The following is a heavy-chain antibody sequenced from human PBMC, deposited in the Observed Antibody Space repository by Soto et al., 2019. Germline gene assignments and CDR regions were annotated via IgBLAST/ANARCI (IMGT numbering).Heavy chain of an antibody. Sequence: GSLRLSCAASGFTFSSYSMNWVRQAPGKGLEWVSSISSSSSYIYYADSVKGRFTISRDNAKNSLYLQMNSLRAEDTAVYYCASQGGDSSSWYFDYWGQGTLVTVSS. V-gene: IGHV3-21*01. J-gene: IGHJ4*02. CDR2: ISSSSSYI. CDR1: GFTFSSYS. D-gene: IGHD6-13*01. CDR3: ASQGGDSSSWYFDY.